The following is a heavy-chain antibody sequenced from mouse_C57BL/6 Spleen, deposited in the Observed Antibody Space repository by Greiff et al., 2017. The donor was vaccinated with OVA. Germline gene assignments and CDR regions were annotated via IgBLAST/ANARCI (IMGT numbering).Heavy chain of an antibody. Sequence: QVQLQQPGAELVKPGASVKLSCKASGYTFTSYWMHWVKQRPGQGLEWIGMIHPNSGSTNYNEKFKSKATLTVDKSSSTAYMQLSSLTSEDSAVYYCARSDGYYVNWYFDVWGTGTTVTVSS. CDR3: ARSDGYYVNWYFDV. J-gene: IGHJ1*03. CDR2: IHPNSGST. CDR1: GYTFTSYW. D-gene: IGHD2-3*01. V-gene: IGHV1-64*01.